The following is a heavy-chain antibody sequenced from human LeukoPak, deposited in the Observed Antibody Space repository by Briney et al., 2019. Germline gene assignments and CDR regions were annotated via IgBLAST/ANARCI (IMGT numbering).Heavy chain of an antibody. J-gene: IGHJ4*02. CDR3: ARDCRRFGEYDY. CDR2: IYYSGST. D-gene: IGHD3-10*01. V-gene: IGHV4-39*02. CDR1: GGAIRSSSYY. Sequence: SETLSLTCTVSGGAIRSSSYYWGWIRQPPGKGLEWIGNIYYSGSTYYNPSLKSRVTISIDTSRNQFSLSLSSVTAADTAVYYCARDCRRFGEYDYWGQGTLVTVSS.